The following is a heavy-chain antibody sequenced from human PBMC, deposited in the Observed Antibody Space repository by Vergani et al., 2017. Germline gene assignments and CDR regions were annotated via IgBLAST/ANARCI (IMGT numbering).Heavy chain of an antibody. CDR2: IDRNYGVK. CDR1: GFTFQAFA. D-gene: IGHD2-2*02. Sequence: VEAGGGLVQPGGSLRLSCTASGFTFQAFAFHWVRQVSGRGLEWVSGIDRNYGVKNGNSFEGRFSISRDNSKNTLYLQMSSLRAEDTAVYYCARDQVPAAIRLNVGNYMDVWGKGTTVIVSS. J-gene: IGHJ6*03. V-gene: IGHV3-9*01. CDR3: ARDQVPAAIRLNVGNYMDV.